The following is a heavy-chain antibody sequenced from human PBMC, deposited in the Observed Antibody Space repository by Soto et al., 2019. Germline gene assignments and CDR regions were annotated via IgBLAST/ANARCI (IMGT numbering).Heavy chain of an antibody. CDR2: IYYSGST. V-gene: IGHV4-31*03. J-gene: IGHJ5*02. D-gene: IGHD3-3*01. CDR1: GGSISSGAYY. CDR3: ARWWSGSRQGFDP. Sequence: TLSLTCTVSGGSISSGAYYWSWIRHHPGKGLEWIGYIYYSGSTYYNPSLKSRVTISVDTSKNQFSLKLSSVTAADTAVYYCARWWSGSRQGFDPWGQGTLVTVSS.